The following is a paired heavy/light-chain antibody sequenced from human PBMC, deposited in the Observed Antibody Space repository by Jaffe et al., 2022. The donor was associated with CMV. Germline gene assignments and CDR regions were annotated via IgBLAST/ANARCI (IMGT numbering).Light chain of an antibody. CDR1: QSVLYSPNNKNC. J-gene: IGKJ2*01. CDR2: WAS. CDR3: QQYYALPYT. Sequence: DIVMTQSPDSRAVSLGERATINCKSSQSVLYSPNNKNCLAWYQQKAGQPPKLLISWASTRESGVPDRFSGGGSGTDFTLTISSLQAEDVAVYYCQQYYALPYTFGQGTKLEIQ. V-gene: IGKV4-1*01.
Heavy chain of an antibody. CDR2: IESSGST. V-gene: IGHV4-4*07. Sequence: QVQLQESGPGLVKPSETLSLTCTVSGDVISNYWWSWIRQPAGKGLEWIGRIESSGSTNYNPSLKTLVTMSVDTSKNQFSLKLSSATAADSAVYYCVRNVGYGWFDPWGQGVLVTVAS. D-gene: IGHD5-18*01. CDR1: GDVISNYW. CDR3: VRNVGYGWFDP. J-gene: IGHJ5*02.